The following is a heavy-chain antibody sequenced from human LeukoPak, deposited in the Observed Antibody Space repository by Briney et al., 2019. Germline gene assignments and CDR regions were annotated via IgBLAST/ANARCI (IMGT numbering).Heavy chain of an antibody. D-gene: IGHD1-1*01. J-gene: IGHJ6*03. Sequence: ASVKVSCKASGYTFTGYYMHWVRQAPGQGLEWMGWINPNSGGTNYAQKFQGRVTMTRDTSISTAYMELSRLRSDDTAVYYCASRRPETGAEVYYYYYMDVWGKGTTVTVSS. V-gene: IGHV1-2*02. CDR2: INPNSGGT. CDR1: GYTFTGYY. CDR3: ASRRPETGAEVYYYYYMDV.